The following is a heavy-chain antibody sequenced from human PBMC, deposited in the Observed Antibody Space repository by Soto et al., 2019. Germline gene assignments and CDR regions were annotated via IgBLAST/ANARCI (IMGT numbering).Heavy chain of an antibody. Sequence: SVKVSCKASGGTFSSYAISWVRQAPGQGLEWMGGIIPIFGTANYAQKFQGRVTITADESTSTAYMELSSLRSEDTAVYYCARGALVRGGYYYYYGMDVWGQGTTVTVSS. D-gene: IGHD2-15*01. J-gene: IGHJ6*02. CDR1: GGTFSSYA. CDR3: ARGALVRGGYYYYYGMDV. V-gene: IGHV1-69*13. CDR2: IIPIFGTA.